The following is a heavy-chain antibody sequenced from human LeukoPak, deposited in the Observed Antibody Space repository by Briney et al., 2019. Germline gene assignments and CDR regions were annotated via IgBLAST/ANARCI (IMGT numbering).Heavy chain of an antibody. CDR1: GFTFSSYS. D-gene: IGHD5-12*01. J-gene: IGHJ6*02. Sequence: GGSLRLSCAASGFTFSSYSMSWVRQAPGKGLEWVSAISGSGCSTYYADSVKGRFTISRDNSKNTLYLQMNSLRAEDTAVYYCAKDLLTISGYDSLYYYSYGMDVWGQGTTVTVSS. V-gene: IGHV3-23*01. CDR3: AKDLLTISGYDSLYYYSYGMDV. CDR2: ISGSGCST.